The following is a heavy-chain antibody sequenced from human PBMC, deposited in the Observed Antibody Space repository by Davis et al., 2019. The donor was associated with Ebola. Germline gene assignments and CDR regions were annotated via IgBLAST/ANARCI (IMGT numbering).Heavy chain of an antibody. D-gene: IGHD6-6*01. Sequence: SETLSLTCTVSGGSISSSSYYWSWIRQPPGKGLEWIGEINHSGSTNYNPSLKSRVTISVDTSKNQFSLKLSSVTAADTAVYYCARDYWGTSSSFNWFDPWGQGTLVTVSS. CDR1: GGSISSSSYY. J-gene: IGHJ5*02. CDR2: INHSGST. V-gene: IGHV4-39*07. CDR3: ARDYWGTSSSFNWFDP.